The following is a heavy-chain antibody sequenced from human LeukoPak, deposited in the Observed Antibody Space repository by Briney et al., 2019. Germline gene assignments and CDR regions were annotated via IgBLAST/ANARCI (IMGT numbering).Heavy chain of an antibody. D-gene: IGHD1-20*01. CDR1: GGTFSSYA. CDR2: IIPILGIA. J-gene: IGHJ5*02. Sequence: ASVKVSCKTSGGTFSSYAISWVRQAPGQGLEWMGRIIPILGIANYAQKFQGRVTITADKSTSTAYMELSSLRSEDTAVYYCATKFGDITGTTSNWFDPWSQGTLVTVSS. V-gene: IGHV1-69*04. CDR3: ATKFGDITGTTSNWFDP.